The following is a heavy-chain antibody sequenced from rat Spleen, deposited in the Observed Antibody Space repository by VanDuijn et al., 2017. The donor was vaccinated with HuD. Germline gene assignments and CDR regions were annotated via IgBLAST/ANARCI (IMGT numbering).Heavy chain of an antibody. Sequence: EVQLVESGGGLVQPGRSLKLSCVASGFTFKNYWMTWIRQAPGKGLEWVASIINTGDSTYYPDSVKGRFTVSRDNAKSTLYLQMDSLRSEDTATYYWATAGSSVYDYWGQGVMVTVSS. D-gene: IGHD5-1*01. CDR2: IINTGDST. V-gene: IGHV5-31*01. J-gene: IGHJ2*01. CDR3: ATAGSSVYDY. CDR1: GFTFKNYW.